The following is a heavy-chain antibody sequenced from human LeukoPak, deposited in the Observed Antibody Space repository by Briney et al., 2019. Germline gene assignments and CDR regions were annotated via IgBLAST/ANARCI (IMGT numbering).Heavy chain of an antibody. CDR2: IYSGSST. D-gene: IGHD6-13*01. V-gene: IGHV3-53*01. CDR3: ARLAAAGTDAFDI. CDR1: GFTVSSNY. Sequence: GGSLRLSCAASGFTVSSNYMNWVRQAPGKGLEWVSIIYSGSSTYYADSVKGRFTFSRDNSKNTLYLQMNSLRAEDTAVYYCARLAAAGTDAFDIWGQGTMVTVSS. J-gene: IGHJ3*02.